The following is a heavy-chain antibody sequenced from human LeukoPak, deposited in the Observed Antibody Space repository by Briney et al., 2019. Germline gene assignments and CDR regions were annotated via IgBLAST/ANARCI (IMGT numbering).Heavy chain of an antibody. D-gene: IGHD2-2*01. J-gene: IGHJ4*02. CDR2: ISGSGGST. CDR1: GFTFSSYA. CDR3: AKADCSSTSCYVVDY. Sequence: GSLRLSCAASGFTFSSYAMSWVRQAPGKGLEWVSAISGSGGSTYYADSVKGRFTISRDNSKNTLYLQMNSLRAEDTAVYYCAKADCSSTSCYVVDYWGQGTLVTVSS. V-gene: IGHV3-23*01.